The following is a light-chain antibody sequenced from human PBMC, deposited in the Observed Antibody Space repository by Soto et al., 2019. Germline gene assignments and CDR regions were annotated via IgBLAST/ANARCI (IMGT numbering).Light chain of an antibody. CDR2: EVS. Sequence: QSALTQPPSASGSPGQSVTISCTGTSSDVGGYNFVSWYQEHPGKAPKLIIYEVSKRPSGVPDRFSGSKSGNTASLTVSGLQAEDEAAYYCSSYAGSNNRYVFGTGTKLTVL. CDR1: SSDVGGYNF. CDR3: SSYAGSNNRYV. V-gene: IGLV2-8*01. J-gene: IGLJ1*01.